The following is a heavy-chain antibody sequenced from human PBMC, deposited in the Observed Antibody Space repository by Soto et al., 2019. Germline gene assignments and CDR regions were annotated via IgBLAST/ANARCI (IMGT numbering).Heavy chain of an antibody. J-gene: IGHJ4*02. D-gene: IGHD6-19*01. CDR3: AKEPAVAGMLALDF. Sequence: QAQIVQSGVEVKKPGASVKISYKDSGYTFTNYITHWVRQAPGQRLEWMGWINAANGNTKYSQKFQGRVTITRDTSATTVYMDLNSLKSEDTAVYYCAKEPAVAGMLALDFWGQGTLVTVSS. V-gene: IGHV1-3*01. CDR2: INAANGNT. CDR1: GYTFTNYI.